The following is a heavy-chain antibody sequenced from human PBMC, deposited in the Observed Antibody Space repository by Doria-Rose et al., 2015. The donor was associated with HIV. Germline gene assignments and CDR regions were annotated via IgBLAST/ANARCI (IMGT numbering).Heavy chain of an antibody. CDR1: GVSLSSPGMG. CDR3: ARIKSSRWYHKYYFDF. V-gene: IGHV2-26*01. CDR2: IFSDDER. J-gene: IGHJ4*02. D-gene: IGHD6-13*01. Sequence: QVTLKESGPVLVKPTETLTLTCTVSGVSLSSPGMGVSWIRQPPGKALEWLANIFSDDERYYKASLKSRLTISRATSKIQVDLTMTDMDPVYTATYYCARIKSSRWYHKYYFDFWGQGTLVIVSA.